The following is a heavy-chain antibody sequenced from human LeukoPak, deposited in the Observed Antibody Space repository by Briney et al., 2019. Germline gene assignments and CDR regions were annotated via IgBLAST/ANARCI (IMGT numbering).Heavy chain of an antibody. D-gene: IGHD3-22*01. J-gene: IGHJ5*02. CDR1: GFTFSIAW. V-gene: IGHV3-15*01. CDR2: IKSKTDGGTI. Sequence: GGSLRLSCTASGFTFSIAWMNWVRQAPGKGLEWVGRIKSKTDGGTIDYAAPVKGRFTISRDDSKNTLHLQMNSLKTEDTAMYYCTTDRSYYDSSGYYRWGQGTLVTVSP. CDR3: TTDRSYYDSSGYYR.